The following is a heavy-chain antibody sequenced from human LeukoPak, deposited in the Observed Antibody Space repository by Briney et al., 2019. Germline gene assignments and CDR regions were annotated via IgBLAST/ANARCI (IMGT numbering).Heavy chain of an antibody. J-gene: IGHJ4*02. V-gene: IGHV1-46*01. Sequence: ALVKVSCKASGYTFTSNYIHWVRQAPGQGLEWMGMIYPRDGSTSYAQKFQGRVTVTRDTSTSTVHMELSGLRSEDTAVYYCARIYCSGGSCYLVWGQGTLVTVSS. D-gene: IGHD2-15*01. CDR3: ARIYCSGGSCYLV. CDR2: IYPRDGST. CDR1: GYTFTSNY.